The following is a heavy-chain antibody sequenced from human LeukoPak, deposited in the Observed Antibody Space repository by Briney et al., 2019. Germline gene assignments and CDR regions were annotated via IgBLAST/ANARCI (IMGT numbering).Heavy chain of an antibody. CDR2: INDSGST. V-gene: IGHV4-34*01. CDR3: AREKVGLRAFDI. Sequence: PSETLSLTCAIYGGSFSGYYWSWIRQPPGKGLEWIGEINDSGSTNYNPSLKSRVTISVDTSKNQFSLKLSSVTAADTAVYYCAREKVGLRAFDIWGQGTMVTVSS. CDR1: GGSFSGYY. D-gene: IGHD3-3*01. J-gene: IGHJ3*02.